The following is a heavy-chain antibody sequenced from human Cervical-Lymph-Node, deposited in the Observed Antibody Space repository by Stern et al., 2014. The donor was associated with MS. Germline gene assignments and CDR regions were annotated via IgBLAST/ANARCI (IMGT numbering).Heavy chain of an antibody. CDR3: ARGHYCSSTSCSTIYYGMDV. CDR1: GGTFSSYA. J-gene: IGHJ6*02. V-gene: IGHV1-69*01. Sequence: DQLVESGAEVKKPGSSVKVSCKASGGTFSSYAISWVRQAPGQGLEWMGGIIPIFGTANYAQKFQGRVTITADESTSTAYMELSSLRSEDTAVYYCARGHYCSSTSCSTIYYGMDVWGQGTTVTVSS. D-gene: IGHD2-2*01. CDR2: IIPIFGTA.